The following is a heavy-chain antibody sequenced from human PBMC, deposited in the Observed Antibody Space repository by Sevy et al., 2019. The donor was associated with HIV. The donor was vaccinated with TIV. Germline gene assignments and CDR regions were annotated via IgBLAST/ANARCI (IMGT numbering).Heavy chain of an antibody. CDR3: ARRAPGSRGAFDI. CDR1: GGSISSSSYY. Sequence: SETLSLTCTVSGGSISSSSYYWGWIRQPPGQGLEWIGSIYYSGSTYYNPSLKSRVTISVDTSKNQFSLRLSSVTAADTAVYYCARRAPGSRGAFDIWGQGTMVTVSS. V-gene: IGHV4-39*01. D-gene: IGHD2-2*01. CDR2: IYYSGST. J-gene: IGHJ3*02.